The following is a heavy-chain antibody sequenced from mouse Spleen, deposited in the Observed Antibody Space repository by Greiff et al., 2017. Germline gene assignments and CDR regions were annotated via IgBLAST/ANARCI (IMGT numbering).Heavy chain of an antibody. CDR1: GFSLTSYG. V-gene: IGHV2-5*01. CDR3: AKGRDYDGYFDY. CDR2: IWRGGST. D-gene: IGHD2-4*01. J-gene: IGHJ2*01. Sequence: VQVVESGPGLVQPSQSLSLTCTVSGFSLTSYGVHWVRQSPGKGLEWLGVIWRGGSTDYNAAFMSRLSITKDNSKSQVFFKMNSLQADDTAIYYCAKGRDYDGYFDYWGQGTTLTVSS.